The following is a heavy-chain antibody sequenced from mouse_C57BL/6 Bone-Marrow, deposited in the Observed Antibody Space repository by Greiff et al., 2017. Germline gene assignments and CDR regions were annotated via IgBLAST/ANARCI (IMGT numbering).Heavy chain of an antibody. D-gene: IGHD2-2*01. CDR3: ALLYAYDGYWYLDV. CDR1: GYTFTDYY. Sequence: VQLQQSGPVLVKPGASVKMSCKASGYTFTDYYMNWVKQSHGKSLEWIGVINPYSGGTSYNQKFKGKATLTVDKSSSTAYMELNSLTSEDSAVYYCALLYAYDGYWYLDVWGTGTTVTVSS. V-gene: IGHV1-19*01. CDR2: INPYSGGT. J-gene: IGHJ1*03.